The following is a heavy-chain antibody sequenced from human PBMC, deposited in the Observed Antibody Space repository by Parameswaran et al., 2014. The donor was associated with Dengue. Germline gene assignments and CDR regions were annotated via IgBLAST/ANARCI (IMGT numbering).Heavy chain of an antibody. Sequence: WVRQAPGQRLEWIGWIVVGSGNTNYAQKFQERVTITRDMSTSTAYMELSSLRSEDTAVYYCAAVTTAFFSSTSGEYYFDYWGQGTLVTVSS. D-gene: IGHD2-2*01. CDR2: IVVGSGNT. J-gene: IGHJ4*02. CDR3: AAVTTAFFSSTSGEYYFDY. V-gene: IGHV1-58*01.